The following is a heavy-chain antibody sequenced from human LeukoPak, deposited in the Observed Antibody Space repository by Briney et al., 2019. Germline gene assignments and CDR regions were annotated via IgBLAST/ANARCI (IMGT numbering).Heavy chain of an antibody. CDR1: GFTFSSYG. V-gene: IGHV3-30*03. Sequence: PGRSLRLSCAASGFTFSSYGMHWVRQAPGKGLEWVAVISYDGSNKYYADSVKGRFTISRDNSKNTLYLQMDSLRAEDTAVYYCATRRVGATEEELDYWGQGTLVTVSS. J-gene: IGHJ4*02. CDR2: ISYDGSNK. D-gene: IGHD1-26*01. CDR3: ATRRVGATEEELDY.